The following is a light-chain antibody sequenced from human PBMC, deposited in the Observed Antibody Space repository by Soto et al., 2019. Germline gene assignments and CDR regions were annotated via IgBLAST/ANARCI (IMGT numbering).Light chain of an antibody. CDR1: SGHNSYA. CDR3: QTWSTDIRV. CDR2: VNSDGSH. Sequence: QSVLTQSPSASASLGASVKLTCTRSSGHNSYAIAWHQQQPEKGPRYLMKVNSDGSHSKGDGIPDRFSGSSSGAERYLTISSLESEDEAHYYCQTWSTDIRVFGGGTKLTVL. V-gene: IGLV4-69*01. J-gene: IGLJ3*02.